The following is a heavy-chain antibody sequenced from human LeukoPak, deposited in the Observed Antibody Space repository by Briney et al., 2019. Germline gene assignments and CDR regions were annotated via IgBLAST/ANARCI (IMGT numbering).Heavy chain of an antibody. CDR3: AGDRVGDGNAYYFV. CDR1: GFTISSYA. J-gene: IGHJ4*02. D-gene: IGHD3-10*02. Sequence: GGSLRLSCAASGFTISSYAMSWVRQAPGKGLEWVSGTSGTRDSANYADSVKGRFTISRDTSKNTMYLQMNSLRAEDTAVYYCAGDRVGDGNAYYFVGGQGTLVTVSS. V-gene: IGHV3-23*01. CDR2: TSGTRDSA.